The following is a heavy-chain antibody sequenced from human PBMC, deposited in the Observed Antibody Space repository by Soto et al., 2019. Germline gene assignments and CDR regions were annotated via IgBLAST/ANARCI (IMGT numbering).Heavy chain of an antibody. Sequence: QITLKESGPTLVKPTQTLTLTCTFSGFSLSTSGVGVGWIRQPPGKALEWLALIYWDDDKRYSPSLKSRLTITKDTSKNQVVLTMTNMDPVDTATYYCARPSIVGATHPFDYWGQGTLVTVSS. D-gene: IGHD1-26*01. CDR2: IYWDDDK. CDR3: ARPSIVGATHPFDY. CDR1: GFSLSTSGVG. V-gene: IGHV2-5*02. J-gene: IGHJ4*02.